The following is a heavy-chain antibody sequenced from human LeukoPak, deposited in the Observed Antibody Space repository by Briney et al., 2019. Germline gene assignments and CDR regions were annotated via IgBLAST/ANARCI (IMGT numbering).Heavy chain of an antibody. CDR1: GFSFSGYL. CDR2: INSDGSYI. Sequence: PGGSLRLSCVASGFSFSGYLMHWVRQAPGKGLEWVSRINSDGSYIRYADSVKGRFTISRDNAKNTLYLQMNSLGAEDTAVYYCARSPQRDFDYWGQGTLVTVSS. D-gene: IGHD5-24*01. J-gene: IGHJ4*02. V-gene: IGHV3-74*01. CDR3: ARSPQRDFDY.